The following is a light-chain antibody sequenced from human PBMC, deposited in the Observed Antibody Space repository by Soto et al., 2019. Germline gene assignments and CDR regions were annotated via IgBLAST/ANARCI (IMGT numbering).Light chain of an antibody. J-gene: IGKJ2*01. Sequence: DIVMTQSPLSLPVTPGEPASISCRSSQSLLHSNGYNYLDWYLQKPGQSPQLLIYLGSNRASGVPDRFSGSGSGTDFTLKISRVEAEDVGVYYCMQALQTPPYTFGQGTKREIK. CDR3: MQALQTPPYT. CDR2: LGS. CDR1: QSLLHSNGYNY. V-gene: IGKV2-28*01.